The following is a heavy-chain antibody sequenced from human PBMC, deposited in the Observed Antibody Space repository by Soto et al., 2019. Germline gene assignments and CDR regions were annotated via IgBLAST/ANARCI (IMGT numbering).Heavy chain of an antibody. CDR2: IYYSGST. Sequence: QVQLQESGPGLVKPSETLSLTCTVSGGSISSYYWSWIRQPPGKGLEWIGYIYYSGSTNYNSSLKSRVTISVDTSKNQFSLNLSSVTAADTAVYYCARRWGTTVDYWGQGTLVTVSS. CDR1: GGSISSYY. V-gene: IGHV4-59*08. D-gene: IGHD3-16*01. J-gene: IGHJ4*02. CDR3: ARRWGTTVDY.